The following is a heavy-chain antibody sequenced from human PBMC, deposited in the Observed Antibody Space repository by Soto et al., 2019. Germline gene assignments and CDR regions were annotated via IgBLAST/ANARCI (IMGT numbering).Heavy chain of an antibody. V-gene: IGHV3-23*01. CDR2: ISYSGST. CDR1: GFTFSSYA. CDR3: AKEGGDYG. J-gene: IGHJ4*02. Sequence: EVQLLESGGGLVQPGGSLRLSCAASGFTFSSYAMSWVRQAPGKGLEWVSAISYSGSTYYADSVKGRFTISRDNSKNTLYLQMTSLRAEDTAVYYCAKEGGDYGWGQGTLVTVSS. D-gene: IGHD4-17*01.